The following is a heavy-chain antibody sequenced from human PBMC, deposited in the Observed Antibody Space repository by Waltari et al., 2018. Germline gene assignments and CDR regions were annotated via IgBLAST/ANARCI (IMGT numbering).Heavy chain of an antibody. J-gene: IGHJ4*02. CDR2: ISSSGSTI. Sequence: EVQLVESGGGLVQPGGSLRLSCAASGFTFSSYEMNWVRQAPGKGLEWVSYISSSGSTIYYADSVKGRFTISRDNAKNSLYLQMNSLRAEDTAVYYCARAPSDFWSGGAFDYWGQGTLVTVSS. CDR1: GFTFSSYE. CDR3: ARAPSDFWSGGAFDY. V-gene: IGHV3-48*03. D-gene: IGHD3-3*01.